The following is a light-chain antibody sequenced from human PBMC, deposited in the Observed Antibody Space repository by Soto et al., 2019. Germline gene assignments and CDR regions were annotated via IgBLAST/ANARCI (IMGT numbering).Light chain of an antibody. V-gene: IGKV3-20*01. Sequence: VLRQPKATRALSPGGGATSAGGASQSVSNNYLAWYQQKPGQAPRLLIYGASNRATGIPDRFRGSGSGTDFPLTISTLEPDDFAVYSCQQYGSSGTFGPGTKVDIK. CDR3: QQYGSSGT. J-gene: IGKJ1*01. CDR2: GAS. CDR1: QSVSNNY.